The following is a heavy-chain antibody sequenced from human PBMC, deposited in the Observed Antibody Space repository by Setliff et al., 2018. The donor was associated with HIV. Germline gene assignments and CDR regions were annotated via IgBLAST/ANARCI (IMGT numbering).Heavy chain of an antibody. J-gene: IGHJ6*03. D-gene: IGHD6-6*01. V-gene: IGHV4-61*01. Sequence: PSETLSLTCTVSGDSVSSASYYWSWIRQPPGKGLEWIGYIYYIGTTKYNPSLKSRVTISVDTSKNQFSLKLSSVTAADTAVYYCASEAWTSYRSSSGYYYYYMDVWGKGIPVTVSS. CDR1: GDSVSSASYY. CDR3: ASEAWTSYRSSSGYYYYYMDV. CDR2: IYYIGTT.